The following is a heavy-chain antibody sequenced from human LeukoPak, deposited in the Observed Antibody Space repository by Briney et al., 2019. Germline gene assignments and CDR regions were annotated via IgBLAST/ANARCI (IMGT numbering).Heavy chain of an antibody. CDR2: IFHSGST. Sequence: SETLSLTCAVSGYSISSGYYWGWIRPPPGKGLEWIGSIFHSGSTYYNPSLQSRVTISLDTAKNHFSLKLSSVTAADTALYYCARGDYYSNGWPFDYWGQGTLATVSS. D-gene: IGHD6-19*01. J-gene: IGHJ4*02. CDR3: ARGDYYSNGWPFDY. V-gene: IGHV4-38-2*01. CDR1: GYSISSGYY.